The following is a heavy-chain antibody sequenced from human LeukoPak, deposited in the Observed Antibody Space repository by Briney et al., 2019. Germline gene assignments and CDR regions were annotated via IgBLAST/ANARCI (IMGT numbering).Heavy chain of an antibody. D-gene: IGHD3-10*02. V-gene: IGHV3-48*03. CDR3: AELGITMIGGV. CDR2: ISSSGSTI. J-gene: IGHJ6*04. CDR1: GFTFGDYS. Sequence: PGRSLRLSCTASGFTFGDYSMSWVRQAPGKGLEWVSYISSSGSTIYYADSVKGRFTISRDNAKNSLYLQMNSLRAEDTAVYYCAELGITMIGGVWGKGTTVTIPS.